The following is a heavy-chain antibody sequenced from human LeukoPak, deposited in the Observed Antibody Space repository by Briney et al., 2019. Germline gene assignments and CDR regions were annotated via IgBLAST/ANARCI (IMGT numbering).Heavy chain of an antibody. V-gene: IGHV3-23*01. CDR3: AKGVYGDYIIDY. J-gene: IGHJ4*02. D-gene: IGHD4-17*01. CDR1: GFTFSSYA. Sequence: GGSLRLSCAASGFTFSSYAMSWVRQAPGKGLEWVSAIGGSGGSTYYADSVKGRFTISRDNSKNTLYLQMNSLRAEDTAVYYCAKGVYGDYIIDYWGQGTLVTVSS. CDR2: IGGSGGST.